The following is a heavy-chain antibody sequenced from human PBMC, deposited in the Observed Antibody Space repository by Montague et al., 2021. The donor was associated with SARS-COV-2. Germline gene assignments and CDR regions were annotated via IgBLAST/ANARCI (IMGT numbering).Heavy chain of an antibody. D-gene: IGHD2-21*02. J-gene: IGHJ2*01. CDR3: ARAYCGGDCYFYWYFDL. CDR1: GDSVSSHIAT. Sequence: CAISGDSVSSHIATWNWIRQPPSIGLEWLGRTYYRSKWYNDYAVSVKSRVIINPDTSNNRISLQSNSVTPEDTAVYYCARAYCGGDCYFYWYFDLWGRGTLVTVSS. V-gene: IGHV6-1*01. CDR2: TYYRSKWYN.